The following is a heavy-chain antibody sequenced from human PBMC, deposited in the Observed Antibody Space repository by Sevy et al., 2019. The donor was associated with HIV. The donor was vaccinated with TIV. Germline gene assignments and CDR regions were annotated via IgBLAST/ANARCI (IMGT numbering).Heavy chain of an antibody. CDR1: GYTLTKLS. J-gene: IGHJ5*02. D-gene: IGHD2-15*01. CDR2: FDPQDDEI. Sequence: ASVKVSYKVSGYTLTKLSIHWVRQAPGKGLEWLGDFDPQDDEIIYPQRFQGRLTMTEDTSTETAYMELSSLTSEDTAVYYCATVGLRYYSGSSSYQGDWFDPWGQGTLVTVSS. CDR3: ATVGLRYYSGSSSYQGDWFDP. V-gene: IGHV1-24*01.